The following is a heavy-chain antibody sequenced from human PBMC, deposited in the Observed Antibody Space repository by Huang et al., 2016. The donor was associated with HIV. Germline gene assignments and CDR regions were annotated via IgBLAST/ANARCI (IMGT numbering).Heavy chain of an antibody. D-gene: IGHD6-19*01. CDR1: GYTFTGYY. V-gene: IGHV1-2*02. CDR3: ARGEYGSGWWGYYYFNMDV. J-gene: IGHJ6*02. CDR2: INPNSGGT. Sequence: QVQLVQSGAEVKKPGASVKVSCKASGYTFTGYYMQWVRPAPGQGLEWMGWINPNSGGTNYVQKFQGRVTMTRDTSISTAYMEVTRLRSDDTAVYYCARGEYGSGWWGYYYFNMDVWGQGTTVTVSS.